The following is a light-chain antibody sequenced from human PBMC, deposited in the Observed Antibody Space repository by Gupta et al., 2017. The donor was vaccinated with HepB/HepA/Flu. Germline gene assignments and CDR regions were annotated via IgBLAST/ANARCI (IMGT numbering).Light chain of an antibody. CDR3: QQDDDLPT. Sequence: GDRVTITCQASQDISNYLNWFQQKAGKAPKLLIYDASNLEAGVPSRFSGRGSGTHFTLTISSLQPEDIATYYCQQDDDLPTFGPGTKLDI. CDR1: QDISNY. J-gene: IGKJ3*01. CDR2: DAS. V-gene: IGKV1-33*01.